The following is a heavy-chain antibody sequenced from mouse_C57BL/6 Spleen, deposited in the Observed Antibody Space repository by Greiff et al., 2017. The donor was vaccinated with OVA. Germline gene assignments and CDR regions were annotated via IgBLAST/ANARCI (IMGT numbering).Heavy chain of an antibody. CDR2: ILPGGGST. Sequence: VQLQQSGAELMKPGASVKLSCKATGYTFTGYWIEWVKQRPGHGLEWIGEILPGGGSTNYNEKFKGKATFTADTSSNTAYMQLSSLTTEDSAIYYCARYPNYYGSYFDYWGQGTTLTVSS. V-gene: IGHV1-9*01. CDR3: ARYPNYYGSYFDY. D-gene: IGHD1-1*01. J-gene: IGHJ2*01. CDR1: GYTFTGYW.